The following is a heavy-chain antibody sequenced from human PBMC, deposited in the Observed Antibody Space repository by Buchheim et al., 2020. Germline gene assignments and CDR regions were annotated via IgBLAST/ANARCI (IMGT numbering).Heavy chain of an antibody. D-gene: IGHD6-13*01. Sequence: EVQLLESGGGLVQPGGSLRLSCAASGFTFSSYAMSWVRQAPGKGLEWVSAISGSGGSTYYADSVKGRFTISRDNSKNTLYLQMNSLRAEDTAVYYCVPPGQLAHTPINWFDPWGQGTL. CDR1: GFTFSSYA. CDR3: VPPGQLAHTPINWFDP. V-gene: IGHV3-23*01. J-gene: IGHJ5*02. CDR2: ISGSGGST.